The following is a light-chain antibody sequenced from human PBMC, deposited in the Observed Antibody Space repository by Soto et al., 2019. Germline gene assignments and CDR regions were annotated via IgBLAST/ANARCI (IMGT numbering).Light chain of an antibody. CDR2: EVS. V-gene: IGLV2-14*01. Sequence: QSALTQPASVSGSPGQSITISCTGTSSDVGGYNYVSWYQQHPGKAPKLMIYEVSNRPSRVSNRFSGSKSGNTASLTISGLQAEDEADYYCSSYTSSSTRVFGTGTQLTVL. J-gene: IGLJ7*01. CDR1: SSDVGGYNY. CDR3: SSYTSSSTRV.